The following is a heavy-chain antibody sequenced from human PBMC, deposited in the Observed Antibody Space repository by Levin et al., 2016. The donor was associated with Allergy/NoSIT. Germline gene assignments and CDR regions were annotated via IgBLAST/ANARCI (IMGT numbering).Heavy chain of an antibody. Sequence: GESLKISCAASTFTFINYAMSWVRQAPGKGLEWVSAVSGSGDNTFYADSVRGRFTISRDSSKGTVYLEMNRLTNDDTAVYFCAKLYTRGAYYYHMDVWGKGTTVTVSS. CDR3: AKLYTRGAYYYHMDV. D-gene: IGHD1-26*01. CDR1: TFTFINYA. V-gene: IGHV3-23*01. J-gene: IGHJ6*03. CDR2: VSGSGDNT.